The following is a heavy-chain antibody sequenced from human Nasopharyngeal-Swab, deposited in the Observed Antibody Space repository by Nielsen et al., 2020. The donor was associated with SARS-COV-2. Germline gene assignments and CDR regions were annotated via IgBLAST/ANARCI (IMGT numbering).Heavy chain of an antibody. CDR3: AKGYCSGAGCDYFDH. J-gene: IGHJ4*02. V-gene: IGHV3-23*01. Sequence: GESLKISCAAAGFTFGSVAMNWVRQVPGKGPQWVATITDTGHGTYYPDSAKGRFTISRDNPKNTLYLHMNSLRAEDSALYYCAKGYCSGAGCDYFDHWGQGTLVTVSS. CDR1: GFTFGSVA. D-gene: IGHD2-15*01. CDR2: ITDTGHGT.